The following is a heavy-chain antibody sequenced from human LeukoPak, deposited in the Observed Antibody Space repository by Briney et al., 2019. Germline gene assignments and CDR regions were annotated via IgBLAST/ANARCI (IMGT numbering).Heavy chain of an antibody. V-gene: IGHV3-21*01. CDR1: GFTFSSYS. CDR2: ISSSSSYI. CDR3: ARDYGSGSSLSYYYYYMDV. D-gene: IGHD3-10*01. Sequence: GGSLRLSCAASGFTFSSYSMNWLRQAPGKGLEWVSSISSSSSYIYYADSVKGRFTISRDNAKNSLYLQMNSLRAEDTAVYYCARDYGSGSSLSYYYYYMDVWGKGTTVTVSS. J-gene: IGHJ6*03.